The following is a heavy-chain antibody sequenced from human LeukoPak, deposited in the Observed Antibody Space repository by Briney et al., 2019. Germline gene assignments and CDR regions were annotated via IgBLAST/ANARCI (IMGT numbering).Heavy chain of an antibody. D-gene: IGHD3-22*01. Sequence: GGSLRLSCAASGFTFSSYSMNWVRQAPGKGLEWVSSISSSSYIYYADSVKGRFTISRDNAKNSLYLQMNSLRAEDTAVYYCASRIGSYYDSSGYPGYFDYWGQGTLVTVSS. CDR1: GFTFSSYS. V-gene: IGHV3-21*01. CDR3: ASRIGSYYDSSGYPGYFDY. J-gene: IGHJ4*02. CDR2: ISSSSYI.